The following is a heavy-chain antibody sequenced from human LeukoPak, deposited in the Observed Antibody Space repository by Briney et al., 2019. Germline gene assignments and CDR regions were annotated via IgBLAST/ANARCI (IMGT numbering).Heavy chain of an antibody. D-gene: IGHD2-2*01. CDR1: GGSISSSSYY. V-gene: IGHV4-39*02. Sequence: SETLSLTCTVSGGSISSSSYYWGWIRQPPGKGLEWIGSIYYSGSTYYNPSLKSRVTISVDTSKNQFSLKLSSVTAADTAVYYCAREWNWCSSTSCYGGGYYYYYMDVWGKGTTVTISS. J-gene: IGHJ6*03. CDR2: IYYSGST. CDR3: AREWNWCSSTSCYGGGYYYYYMDV.